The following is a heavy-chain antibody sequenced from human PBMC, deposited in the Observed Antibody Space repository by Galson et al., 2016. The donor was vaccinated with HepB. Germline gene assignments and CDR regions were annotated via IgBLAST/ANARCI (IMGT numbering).Heavy chain of an antibody. D-gene: IGHD2-15*01. Sequence: SLRLSCAASGFTFRTYAMSWVRQAPGKGLEWVSGIRGGGGGTYYADSVKGRLTISRDNPKNMVYLQIHSLRVEDTAVYFCAKDRNCGGGACSWSYFDLWGPGIQVTVSS. CDR3: AKDRNCGGGACSWSYFDL. V-gene: IGHV3-23*01. CDR2: IRGGGGGT. CDR1: GFTFRTYA. J-gene: IGHJ4*02.